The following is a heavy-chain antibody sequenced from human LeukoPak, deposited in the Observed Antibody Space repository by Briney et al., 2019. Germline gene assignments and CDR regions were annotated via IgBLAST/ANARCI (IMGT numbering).Heavy chain of an antibody. CDR1: GFTFSSYA. D-gene: IGHD3-10*01. Sequence: GGSLRLSCAASGFTFSSYAMSWVRKSPGKALEGVSSISVIGGSTYYADSVRGRFPIPRDNSKNALYMQMTSLRAEDTDVYYCAAAYFGMDQYYYGMDVWGQGTTVTVS. J-gene: IGHJ6*02. CDR2: ISVIGGST. CDR3: AAAYFGMDQYYYGMDV. V-gene: IGHV3-23*01.